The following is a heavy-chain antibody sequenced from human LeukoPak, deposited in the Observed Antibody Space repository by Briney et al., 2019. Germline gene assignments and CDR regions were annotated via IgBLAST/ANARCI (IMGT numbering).Heavy chain of an antibody. V-gene: IGHV1-69*05. CDR1: GGTFSSYA. Sequence: ASVKLSCKASGGTFSSYAISWVRQAPGQGLEWMGGIIPIFGTANYAQKFQGRVTITTDESTSTAYMELSSLRSEDTAVYYCARGNIVVVPARNYYYYYYMDVWGKGTTVTVSS. D-gene: IGHD2-2*01. CDR3: ARGNIVVVPARNYYYYYYMDV. CDR2: IIPIFGTA. J-gene: IGHJ6*03.